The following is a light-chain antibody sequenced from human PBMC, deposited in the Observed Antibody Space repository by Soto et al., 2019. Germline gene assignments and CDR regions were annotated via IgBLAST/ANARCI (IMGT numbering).Light chain of an antibody. V-gene: IGKV1-39*01. CDR3: QQSYSTPLT. J-gene: IGKJ4*01. Sequence: DIQMTQSPSSLSASVGDRVTITCRASQSISSYLNWYQQKPGKAPKLLIYDASSLESGVPSRFSGRRSGTDFTLTISSLQPEDFATYYCQQSYSTPLTFGGGTKVDI. CDR2: DAS. CDR1: QSISSY.